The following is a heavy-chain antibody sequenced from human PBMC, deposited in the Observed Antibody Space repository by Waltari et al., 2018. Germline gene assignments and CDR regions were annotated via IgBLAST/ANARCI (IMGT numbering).Heavy chain of an antibody. CDR3: ARGRGEYSYGPELDY. J-gene: IGHJ4*02. CDR1: GYTFTGYY. V-gene: IGHV1-2*02. Sequence: QVQLVQSGAEVKKPGASVKVSCKASGYTFTGYYMHWVRQAPGQGLEWMGWSNPNSGGTNYAQKFQGRVTMTRDTSISTAYMELSRLRADDTAVYYCARGRGEYSYGPELDYWGQGTLVTVSS. CDR2: SNPNSGGT. D-gene: IGHD5-18*01.